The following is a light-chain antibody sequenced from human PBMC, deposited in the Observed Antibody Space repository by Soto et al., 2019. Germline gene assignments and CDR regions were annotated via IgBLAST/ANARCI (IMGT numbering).Light chain of an antibody. J-gene: IGKJ1*01. V-gene: IGKV3-20*01. CDR3: QQYNSFPWT. CDR1: QSVGGTF. Sequence: EIVLTQSPGTMALSAGEGCTRSCVASQSVGGTFLAWYQQKGGQAPRLLIHGASNRATGITDRFSGSGSGTEFTITISSLQPDDFATYYCQQYNSFPWTFGQGTKVDIK. CDR2: GAS.